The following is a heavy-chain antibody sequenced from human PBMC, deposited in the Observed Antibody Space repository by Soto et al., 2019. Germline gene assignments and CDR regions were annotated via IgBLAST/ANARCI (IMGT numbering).Heavy chain of an antibody. J-gene: IGHJ5*02. D-gene: IGHD2-2*02. Sequence: SGPTLVKPTQTLTLTCTFSGFSLSTSGVGVGWIRQPPGKALEWLAHIYWDDDKRYSPSLKSRLTITKDTSKNQVVLTMTNMDPVDTATYYCARRIVVVPAAINWFDPWGQGTLVTVSS. CDR2: IYWDDDK. V-gene: IGHV2-5*02. CDR1: GFSLSTSGVG. CDR3: ARRIVVVPAAINWFDP.